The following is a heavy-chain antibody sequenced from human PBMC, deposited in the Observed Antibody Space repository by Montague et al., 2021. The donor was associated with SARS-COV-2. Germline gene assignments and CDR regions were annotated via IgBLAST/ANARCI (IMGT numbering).Heavy chain of an antibody. Sequence: SLSLSFAASGFTFSRYAMHWVRQAPGKGLEWVAVISYDGSNKYYADSVKGRFTISRDNSKNTLYLQMNSLRAEDTAVYYCARDHLNRRGAEGFLTIFGVVTSNYFDYWGQGTLVTVSS. CDR2: ISYDGSNK. D-gene: IGHD3-3*01. J-gene: IGHJ4*02. CDR1: GFTFSRYA. V-gene: IGHV3-30*04. CDR3: ARDHLNRRGAEGFLTIFGVVTSNYFDY.